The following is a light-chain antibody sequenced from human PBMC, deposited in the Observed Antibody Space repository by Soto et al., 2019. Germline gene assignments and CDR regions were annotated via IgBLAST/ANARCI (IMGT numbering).Light chain of an antibody. V-gene: IGKV3-20*01. CDR2: AAS. CDR3: QHYADSPPVFT. Sequence: DIVLTQSPGTLSLSPGDRATLSCRTSRFVSNYYVAWYQQRPGQAPRLLIYAASSRATDIPDRFSGSGSGTLFTLTISRLEPEDFAVYYCQHYADSPPVFTFGPGTKVEI. J-gene: IGKJ3*01. CDR1: RFVSNYY.